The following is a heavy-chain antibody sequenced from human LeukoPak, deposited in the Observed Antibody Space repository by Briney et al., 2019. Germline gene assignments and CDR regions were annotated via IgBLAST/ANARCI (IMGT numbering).Heavy chain of an antibody. D-gene: IGHD3-22*01. CDR1: GGSISSSSYY. J-gene: IGHJ4*02. CDR2: IYYSGST. CDR3: AREGLRFYYDRSGYPPAY. Sequence: SETLSLTCTVSGGSISSSSYYWGWIRQPPGKGLEWIGSIYYSGSTYYNPSFKSRVTISVDTSKNQLSLNLRSVTAADTAMYYCAREGLRFYYDRSGYPPAYWGQGTLVTVSS. V-gene: IGHV4-39*07.